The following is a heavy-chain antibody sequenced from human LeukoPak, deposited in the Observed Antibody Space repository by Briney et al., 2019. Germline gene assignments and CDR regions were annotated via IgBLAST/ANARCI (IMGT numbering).Heavy chain of an antibody. J-gene: IGHJ4*02. Sequence: GGSLRLSCAASGFTFSSYSMNWVRQAPGKGLEWVSYISSSSSTIYYADSVKGRFTISRDNAKNSLYLQMNSLRAEDTAVYYCARDRDSAVSHFDYWGQGTLVTVSS. CDR2: ISSSSSTI. CDR1: GFTFSSYS. CDR3: ARDRDSAVSHFDY. V-gene: IGHV3-48*01. D-gene: IGHD3-10*01.